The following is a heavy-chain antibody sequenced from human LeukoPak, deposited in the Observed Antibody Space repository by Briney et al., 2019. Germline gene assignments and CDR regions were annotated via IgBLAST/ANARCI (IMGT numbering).Heavy chain of an antibody. Sequence: ASVKVSCKASGYTFTGYYMHWVRQAPGQGPEWMGWINPNSGGTNYAQKFQGRVTMTRDTSISTAYMELSRLRPDDTAVYYCARAPIKFIDYYYYMDVWGKGTTITVSS. J-gene: IGHJ6*03. CDR2: INPNSGGT. D-gene: IGHD1-14*01. V-gene: IGHV1-2*02. CDR1: GYTFTGYY. CDR3: ARAPIKFIDYYYYMDV.